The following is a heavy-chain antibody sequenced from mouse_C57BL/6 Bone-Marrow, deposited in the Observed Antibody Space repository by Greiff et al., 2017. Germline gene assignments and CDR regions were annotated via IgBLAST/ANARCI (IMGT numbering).Heavy chain of an antibody. V-gene: IGHV1-55*01. Sequence: QVHVKQPGAELVKPGASVKMSCKASGYTFTSYWITWVKQRPGQGLEWIGDIYPGSGSTNYNEKFKSKATLTVDTSSSTAYMQLSRLTSEDSAVYYCARPYYSNYWYFDVWGTGTTVTGSS. D-gene: IGHD2-5*01. CDR1: GYTFTSYW. CDR2: IYPGSGST. J-gene: IGHJ1*03. CDR3: ARPYYSNYWYFDV.